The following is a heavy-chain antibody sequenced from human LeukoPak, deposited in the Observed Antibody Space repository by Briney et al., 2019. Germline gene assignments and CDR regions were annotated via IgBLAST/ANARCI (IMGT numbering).Heavy chain of an antibody. CDR2: IYPADSDT. CDR1: GYTFTNHW. CDR3: AFGASNWDQFDY. D-gene: IGHD7-27*01. J-gene: IGHJ4*02. V-gene: IGHV5-51*07. Sequence: GESLEISCKGSGYTFTNHWIAWVHQMPGKGLEWMGIIYPADSDTRYSPSFQGQVTISADKSVRTAYLQWSSLKASDTAMYYCAFGASNWDQFDYWGQGTLVTVSS.